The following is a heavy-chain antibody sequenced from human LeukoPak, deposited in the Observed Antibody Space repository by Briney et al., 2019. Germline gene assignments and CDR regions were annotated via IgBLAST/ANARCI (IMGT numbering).Heavy chain of an antibody. J-gene: IGHJ5*01. V-gene: IGHV4-59*11. CDR3: ARARNFSWGEFDS. CDR2: IFHSGNT. Sequence: SETLSLTCSVSDGSITTHYWSWIRQPPAQGMELNGYIFHSGNTKYNPSLKSRVAFSLDTSKKQLSLTLRSVNATDTAVYYCARARNFSWGEFDSWGQGTLVIVSS. D-gene: IGHD3-16*01. CDR1: DGSITTHY.